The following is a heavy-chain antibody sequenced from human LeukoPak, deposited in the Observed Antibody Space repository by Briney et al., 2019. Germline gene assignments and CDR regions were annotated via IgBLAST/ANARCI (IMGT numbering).Heavy chain of an antibody. CDR2: IRPDGSDT. CDR1: GFTVSSNY. J-gene: IGHJ4*02. Sequence: PGGSLRLSCAASGFTVSSNYMTWVRQAPGKGLEWVASIRPDGSDTYYLDSVKGRFTVSRDNAKNSVYLQMDSLRAEDTAVYYCARRSWQFDYWGRGTLVTVSS. CDR3: ARRSWQFDY. V-gene: IGHV3-7*01. D-gene: IGHD6-13*01.